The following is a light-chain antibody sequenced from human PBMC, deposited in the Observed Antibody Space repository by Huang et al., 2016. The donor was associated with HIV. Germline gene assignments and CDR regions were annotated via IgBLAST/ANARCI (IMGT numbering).Light chain of an antibody. CDR2: GAS. V-gene: IGKV3-15*01. CDR3: QQYNNWPFT. CDR1: QSISSK. Sequence: ERVMTQSPVTLSVSPGERATLSCRASQSISSKLACYQQKPGQAPRLLIYGASTRATGIPARFSVSGSGTEFTLTISSLQSEDFAVYYCQQYNNWPFTFGPGTRVDIK. J-gene: IGKJ3*01.